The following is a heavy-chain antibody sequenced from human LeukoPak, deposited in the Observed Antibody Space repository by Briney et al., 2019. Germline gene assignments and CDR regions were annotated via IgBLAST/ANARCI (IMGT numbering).Heavy chain of an antibody. CDR2: ISSGGGRT. J-gene: IGHJ4*02. V-gene: IGHV3-23*01. CDR1: GFTFSSHS. Sequence: GGSLRLSCAASGFTFSSHSMNWVRQAPGKGLEWVSAISSGGGRTYYADSVKGRFTFSRDNSKNTLSLQMNSLTLEDAVLYCCPKGDRNEVAGGTGFDYWGQGTLVTVSS. CDR3: PKGDRNEVAGGTGFDY. D-gene: IGHD6-13*01.